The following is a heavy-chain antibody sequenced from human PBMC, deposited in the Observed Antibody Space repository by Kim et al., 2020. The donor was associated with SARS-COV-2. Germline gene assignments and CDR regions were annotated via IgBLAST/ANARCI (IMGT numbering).Heavy chain of an antibody. Sequence: ASVKVSCKASGYTFTSYYMHWVRQAPGQGLEWMGIINPSGGSTSYAQKFQGRVTMTRDTSTSTVYMELSSLRSEDTAVYYCARIRRGLVNDILTGYDLYYFDYWGQGTLVTVSS. CDR1: GYTFTSYY. CDR3: ARIRRGLVNDILTGYDLYYFDY. V-gene: IGHV1-46*01. J-gene: IGHJ4*02. CDR2: INPSGGST. D-gene: IGHD3-9*01.